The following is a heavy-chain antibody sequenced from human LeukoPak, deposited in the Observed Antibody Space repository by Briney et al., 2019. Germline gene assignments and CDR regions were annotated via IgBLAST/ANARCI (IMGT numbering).Heavy chain of an antibody. D-gene: IGHD6-13*01. CDR2: MNPNSGNT. CDR1: GYTFTSYD. V-gene: IGHV1-8*01. CDR3: ARGLDRIAAAGSSDY. J-gene: IGHJ4*02. Sequence: ASVKVSCKASGYTFTSYDINWVRQATAQGLEWMGWMNPNSGNTGYAQKFQGRVTMTRNTSISTAYMELSSLRSEDTAVYYCARGLDRIAAAGSSDYWGQGTLVTVSS.